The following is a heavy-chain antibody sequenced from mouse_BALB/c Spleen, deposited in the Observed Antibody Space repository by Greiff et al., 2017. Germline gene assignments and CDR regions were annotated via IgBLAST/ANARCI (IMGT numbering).Heavy chain of an antibody. Sequence: EVKLVESGGDLVKPGGSLKLSCAASGFTFSSYGMSWVRQTPDKRLEWVATISSGGSYTYYPDSVKGRFTISRDNAKNTLYLQMSSLKSEDTAMYYCARQYYYGSSDYYAMDYWGQGTSVTDSS. CDR2: ISSGGSYT. CDR3: ARQYYYGSSDYYAMDY. J-gene: IGHJ4*01. V-gene: IGHV5-6*01. CDR1: GFTFSSYG. D-gene: IGHD1-1*01.